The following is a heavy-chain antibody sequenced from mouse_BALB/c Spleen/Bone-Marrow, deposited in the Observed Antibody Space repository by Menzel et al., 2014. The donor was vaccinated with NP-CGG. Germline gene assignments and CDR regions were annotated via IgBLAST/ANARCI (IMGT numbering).Heavy chain of an antibody. Sequence: QVQLQQSGAELVKPGASVKLSCKASGYTFTSYWMHWVKQRPGQGLEWIGEMDPNTGRTDYNKKFKSQVSLTVDKSSSTAYMHLSSLTSEDSAVYYCARINGYDYWGQGTILTVSS. CDR1: GYTFTSYW. V-gene: IGHV1S81*02. CDR3: ARINGYDY. D-gene: IGHD2-2*01. CDR2: MDPNTGRT. J-gene: IGHJ2*01.